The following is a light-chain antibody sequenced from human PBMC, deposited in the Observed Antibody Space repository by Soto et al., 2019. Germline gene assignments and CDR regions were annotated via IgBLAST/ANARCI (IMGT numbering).Light chain of an antibody. Sequence: LTQPPSASGSPVQSVTISCTGTSIDVGGYNYVSWYQQHPGKAPRLMIYEVSKRPSGVPDRFSGSKSGNTASLTVSGLQAEDEADYYCTSYAGTNNPYVFGIGTKVTVL. CDR1: SIDVGGYNY. CDR3: TSYAGTNNPYV. CDR2: EVS. J-gene: IGLJ1*01. V-gene: IGLV2-8*01.